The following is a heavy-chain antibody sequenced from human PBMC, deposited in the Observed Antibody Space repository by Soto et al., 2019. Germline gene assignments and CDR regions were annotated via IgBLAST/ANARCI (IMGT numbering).Heavy chain of an antibody. V-gene: IGHV3-53*01. CDR3: ATQRGGGGY. J-gene: IGHJ4*02. CDR1: GFTVSNNY. CDR2: IYSGGYT. D-gene: IGHD6-25*01. Sequence: EVQLVESGGGLIQPGGSLRLSCAVSGFTVSNNYMSWVRQAPGKGLEGVSVIYSGGYTAYGDSVKGRFTISRDNSKNTLLLQMKSRGADPRAVDYWATQRGGGGYWGQGTLVTVSS.